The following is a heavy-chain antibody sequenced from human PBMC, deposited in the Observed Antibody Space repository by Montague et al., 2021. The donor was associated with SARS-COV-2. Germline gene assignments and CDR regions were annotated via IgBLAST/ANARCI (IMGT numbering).Heavy chain of an antibody. D-gene: IGHD2-2*01. V-gene: IGHV4-39*01. Sequence: SETLSLTCAVALRSRSGAVRRWSGVRQSAGKGLVWIVSISYAGRTYYNPSLKSRVSFSMDTSKNHFSLSLNSVTAADTAVYFCARQLPSYCSTNKCYPYYFDVWGQGALVTVSS. J-gene: IGHJ4*02. CDR3: ARQLPSYCSTNKCYPYYFDV. CDR1: LRSRSGAVRR. CDR2: ISYAGRT.